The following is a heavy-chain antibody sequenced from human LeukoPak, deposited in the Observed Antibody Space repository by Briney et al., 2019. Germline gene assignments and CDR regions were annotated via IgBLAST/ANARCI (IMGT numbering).Heavy chain of an antibody. CDR3: TRDVRLRHKYYYMDV. CDR2: NTNSGSTT. Sequence: PGGSLRLSCVASGFTFSDYYMSWIRQAPGKGLEWISYNTNSGSTTFYADSVKGRFSISRDNANNSLFLQMNSLRAEDTAVYYCTRDVRLRHKYYYMDVWGKGTTVTVSS. CDR1: GFTFSDYY. J-gene: IGHJ6*03. V-gene: IGHV3-11*04. D-gene: IGHD4-17*01.